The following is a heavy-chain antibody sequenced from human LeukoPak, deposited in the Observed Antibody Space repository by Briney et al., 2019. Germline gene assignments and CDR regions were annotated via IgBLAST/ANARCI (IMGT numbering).Heavy chain of an antibody. CDR3: ARSFRPFNGPTWFLSFDS. Sequence: GGSLRLSCAASGFPLSSYAMPCVRHARGKGLVWGSSLSGDGSTTCLAVSVKGRFTISRDNAKNTGYLEISILGAEDRAVYYCARSFRPFNGPTWFLSFDSWGPGTLVTVSS. J-gene: IGHJ4*02. CDR2: LSGDGSTT. CDR1: GFPLSSYA. D-gene: IGHD3-10*01. V-gene: IGHV3-23*01.